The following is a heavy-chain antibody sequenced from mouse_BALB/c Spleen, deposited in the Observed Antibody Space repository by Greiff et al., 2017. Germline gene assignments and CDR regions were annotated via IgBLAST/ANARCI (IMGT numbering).Heavy chain of an antibody. J-gene: IGHJ2*01. CDR2: IAPGSGST. V-gene: IGHV1S41*01. CDR3: ARSTCDY. CDR1: GYTFTSYW. Sequence: DLVKPGASVKLSCKASGYTFTSYWINWIKQRPGQGLEWIGRIAPGSGSTYYNEMFKGKATLTVDTSSSTAYIQLSSLSSEDSAVYFCARSTCDYWGQGTTLTVSS.